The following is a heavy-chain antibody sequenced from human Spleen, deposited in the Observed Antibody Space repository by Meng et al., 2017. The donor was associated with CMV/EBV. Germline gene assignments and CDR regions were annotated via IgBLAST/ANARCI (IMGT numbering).Heavy chain of an antibody. CDR3: ARRQLSGGNWFDP. V-gene: IGHV4-39*01. CDR2: IYYTGST. Sequence: SGGSITSATYYWGWIRQSPGKGLEWIASIYYTGSTYYNPSLKSRVTISVDSSKNQFSLKLTSVTAADTAVYHCARRQLSGGNWFDPWGQGTLVTVSS. D-gene: IGHD2-2*01. J-gene: IGHJ5*02. CDR1: GGSITSATYY.